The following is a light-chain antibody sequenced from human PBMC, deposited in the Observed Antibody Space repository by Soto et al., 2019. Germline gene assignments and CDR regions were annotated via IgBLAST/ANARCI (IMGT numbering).Light chain of an antibody. V-gene: IGKV3-15*01. J-gene: IGKJ1*01. CDR3: QKCSDWPLT. CDR2: GAS. Sequence: EIVMTQSPATLSVSPGERATLSCRASQSISSRLAWYQQKPGQAPRVLIYGASTRATGVPARFSGSGSGTEFTLTISSLQSEDSAVYYCQKCSDWPLTFGQGTKV. CDR1: QSISSR.